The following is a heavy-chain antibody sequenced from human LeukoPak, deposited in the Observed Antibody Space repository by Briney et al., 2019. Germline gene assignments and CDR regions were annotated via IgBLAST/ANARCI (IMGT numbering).Heavy chain of an antibody. CDR3: AKGGGAMVAYYFDY. CDR2: ISWNSGSI. D-gene: IGHD4/OR15-4a*01. V-gene: IGHV3-9*03. CDR1: GFTFSSYA. J-gene: IGHJ4*02. Sequence: GGSLRLSCAASGFTFSSYAMSWVRQAPGKGLEWVSGISWNSGSIGYADSVKGRFTISRDNAKNSLYLQMNSLRAEDMALYYCAKGGGAMVAYYFDYWGQGTLVTVSS.